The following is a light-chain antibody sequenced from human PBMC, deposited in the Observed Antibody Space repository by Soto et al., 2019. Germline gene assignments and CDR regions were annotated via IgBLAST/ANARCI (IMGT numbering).Light chain of an antibody. CDR2: AAS. CDR1: QGISNY. CDR3: QKSNSAPLT. Sequence: DIPMTQSPSSLSASVGDRVTITCRASQGISNYLAWYQQKPGKVPKLLIYAASTLQSGVPSRFSGSGSGTDFTLTISNLQPEDVATYYCQKSNSAPLTFGGGTQVEIK. V-gene: IGKV1-27*01. J-gene: IGKJ4*01.